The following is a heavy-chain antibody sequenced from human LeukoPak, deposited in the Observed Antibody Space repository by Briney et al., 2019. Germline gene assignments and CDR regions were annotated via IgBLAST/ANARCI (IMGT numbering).Heavy chain of an antibody. Sequence: SETLSLTCTVSGGSISSSSYYWDWIRQPPGKGLEWIGSIYYSGTTYYNPSLKSRVTISVDASKNQFSLKLSSVTAADTAVYYCARRYCSGGSCYSERGAFDIWGQGTMVTVSS. D-gene: IGHD2-15*01. V-gene: IGHV4-39*07. J-gene: IGHJ3*02. CDR1: GGSISSSSYY. CDR3: ARRYCSGGSCYSERGAFDI. CDR2: IYYSGTT.